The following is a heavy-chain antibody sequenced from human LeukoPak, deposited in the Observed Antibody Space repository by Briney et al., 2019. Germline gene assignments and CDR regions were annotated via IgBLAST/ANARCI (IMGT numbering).Heavy chain of an antibody. Sequence: ASETLSLTCTVYGGSFSGYYWSWIRQPPGKGLEWIGEISHSGSTNYNPSLKSRVTISVDTSKDQFSLKLSSVTAADTAVYYCARGRETTTVRGYYGSGSYLTPRFDPWGQGTLVTVSS. CDR1: GGSFSGYY. CDR2: ISHSGST. V-gene: IGHV4-34*01. CDR3: ARGRETTTVRGYYGSGSYLTPRFDP. D-gene: IGHD3-10*01. J-gene: IGHJ5*02.